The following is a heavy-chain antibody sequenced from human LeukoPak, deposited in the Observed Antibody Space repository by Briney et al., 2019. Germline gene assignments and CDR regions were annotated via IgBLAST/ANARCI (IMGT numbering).Heavy chain of an antibody. Sequence: GGSLRLSCAASGFTFSSFAMHWVRQAPGKGLEYVSGTSTNGGTTYYANSVKGSFTVSRDNSKNTLYLQMGSLRAEDMAVYYCARAGSGYSNGWYDYWGQGTLVTVSS. D-gene: IGHD6-19*01. J-gene: IGHJ4*02. CDR1: GFTFSSFA. CDR3: ARAGSGYSNGWYDY. V-gene: IGHV3-64*01. CDR2: TSTNGGTT.